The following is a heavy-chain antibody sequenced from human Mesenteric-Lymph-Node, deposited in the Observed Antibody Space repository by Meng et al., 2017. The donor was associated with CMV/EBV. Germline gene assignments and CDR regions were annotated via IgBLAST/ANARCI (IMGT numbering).Heavy chain of an antibody. D-gene: IGHD4/OR15-4a*01. Sequence: GGSLRLSCVASGFTFETYWMQWVRQVPGKGLMWLSHISADGSKIGYADSVKGRFIISRDNTKNTLYLQMNTLRPEDSAMYYCARPPTLWDYGADRPVNLWGQGTLVTVSS. CDR2: ISADGSKI. CDR3: ARPPTLWDYGADRPVNL. V-gene: IGHV3-74*01. CDR1: GFTFETYW. J-gene: IGHJ4*02.